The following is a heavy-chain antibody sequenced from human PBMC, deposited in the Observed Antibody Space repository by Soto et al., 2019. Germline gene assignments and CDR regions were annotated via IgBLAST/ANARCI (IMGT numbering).Heavy chain of an antibody. CDR3: ASNSYGYIFYDS. CDR2: IYYSGST. D-gene: IGHD5-18*01. Sequence: QVQLQESGPGLVKPSQTLSLTCTVSGGSISSGDNYWSWIRQPPGKGLEWIGYIYYSGSTYYNPSLKGRVNISVDTSKNQFPLKPNSVTAADPAVYYCASNSYGYIFYDSWGQGTLVTVSS. V-gene: IGHV4-30-4*01. CDR1: GGSISSGDNY. J-gene: IGHJ4*02.